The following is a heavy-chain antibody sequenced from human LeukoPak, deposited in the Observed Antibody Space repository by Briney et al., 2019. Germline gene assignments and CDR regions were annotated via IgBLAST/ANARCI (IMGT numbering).Heavy chain of an antibody. CDR2: VRKDATEK. J-gene: IGHJ4*02. CDR3: AKRSGPNSGPFDS. CDR1: GFIFTEYG. Sequence: GGSLRLSCAASGFIFTEYGMNWVRQAPGKGLEWVAFVRKDATEKKYADSVEGRFTISRDDSENTVYLKMNNLRVDDTAVYYCAKRSGPNSGPFDSWGQGTPVIVSS. D-gene: IGHD1-1*01. V-gene: IGHV3-30*02.